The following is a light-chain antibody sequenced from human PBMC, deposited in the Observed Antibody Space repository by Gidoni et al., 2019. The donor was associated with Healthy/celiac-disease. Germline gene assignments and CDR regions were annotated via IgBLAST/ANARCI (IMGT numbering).Light chain of an antibody. Sequence: EIGLPQPPATLSLSPGARATLSCRASQSVSSYLAWYHQKPGQAPRPRILDAPNSATGIPARFSGSGSGTDFTLTISSLEPEDFAVYYCQQRSDWPPITFGGGTKVEIK. V-gene: IGKV3-11*01. CDR2: DAP. CDR1: QSVSSY. CDR3: QQRSDWPPIT. J-gene: IGKJ4*01.